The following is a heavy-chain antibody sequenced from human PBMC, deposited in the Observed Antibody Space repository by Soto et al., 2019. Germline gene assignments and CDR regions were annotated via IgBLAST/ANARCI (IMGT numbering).Heavy chain of an antibody. D-gene: IGHD3-10*01. CDR3: ARSITMVRPGNWFDP. CDR1: GYTFTSYG. Sequence: ASVKVSCKASGYTFTSYGISWVRQAPGQGLEWMGWISAYNGNTHYAQKLQVRVTMTTDTSTSTAYMELRSLRSDDTAVYYCARSITMVRPGNWFDPWGQGTLVTVSS. J-gene: IGHJ5*02. V-gene: IGHV1-18*01. CDR2: ISAYNGNT.